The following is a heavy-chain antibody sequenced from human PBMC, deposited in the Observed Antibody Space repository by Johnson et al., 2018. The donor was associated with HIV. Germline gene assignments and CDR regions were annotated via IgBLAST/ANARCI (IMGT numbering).Heavy chain of an antibody. J-gene: IGHJ3*02. V-gene: IGHV3-7*01. Sequence: VQLVESGGGVVQPGRSLRLSCAASGFTFSSYGMHWVRQAPGKGLEWVANIQQDGSEKYYVDSVKGRFTIFRDNAKNSLYLQMNSLRAEDTAVYYCARDWSIGISRGCAFDIWGQGTMVTVSS. CDR1: GFTFSSYG. CDR2: IQQDGSEK. CDR3: ARDWSIGISRGCAFDI. D-gene: IGHD3-3*01.